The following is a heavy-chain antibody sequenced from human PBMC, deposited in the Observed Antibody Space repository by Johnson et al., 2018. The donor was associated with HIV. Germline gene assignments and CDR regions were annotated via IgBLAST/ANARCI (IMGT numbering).Heavy chain of an antibody. J-gene: IGHJ3*02. Sequence: VESGGGLVQPGRSLTLSCAASGFTFHDYAMHWVRQAPGKGLEWVSGINWNSGSMDYADSVKGRFTISRDNSKNTLYLQMNSLRAEDTAVYYCAKLGLLAVADDAFDIWGQGTMVTVSS. CDR3: AKLGLLAVADDAFDI. CDR1: GFTFHDYA. V-gene: IGHV3-9*01. CDR2: INWNSGSM. D-gene: IGHD6-19*01.